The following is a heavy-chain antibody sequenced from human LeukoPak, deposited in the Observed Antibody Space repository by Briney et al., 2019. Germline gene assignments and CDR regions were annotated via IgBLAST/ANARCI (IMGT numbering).Heavy chain of an antibody. CDR2: ISYDGSNK. V-gene: IGHV3-30-3*01. CDR3: ARDGNFYYGPGSYCDY. Sequence: GGSLRLSCVASGFTFSRYAMHWVRLAPGKGLEWVAVISYDGSNKYYADSVKGRFTISRDNSKNTLYLQMNRLRAEDTALYYCARDGNFYYGPGSYCDYWGQGTLVTVSS. D-gene: IGHD3-10*01. CDR1: GFTFSRYA. J-gene: IGHJ4*02.